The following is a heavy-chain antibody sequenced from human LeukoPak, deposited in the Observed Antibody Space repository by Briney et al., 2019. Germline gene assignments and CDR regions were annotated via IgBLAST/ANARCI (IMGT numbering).Heavy chain of an antibody. V-gene: IGHV4-39*07. Sequence: SETLSLTCTVTGGSISSGGYYWSWIRQHPGKGLEWIGEINHSGSTNYNPSLKSRVTISVDTSKNQFSLKLSSVTAADTAVYYCARGFVLARVADSSGYYPRFFDYWGQGTLVTVSS. CDR2: INHSGST. CDR3: ARGFVLARVADSSGYYPRFFDY. D-gene: IGHD3-22*01. J-gene: IGHJ4*02. CDR1: GGSISSGGYY.